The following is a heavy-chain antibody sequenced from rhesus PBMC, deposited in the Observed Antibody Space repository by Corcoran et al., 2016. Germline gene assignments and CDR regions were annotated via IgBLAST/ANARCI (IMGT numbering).Heavy chain of an antibody. Sequence: QVQLQESGPGLVQPSEPLSLTCGVSGGSISDDYYCTWIRQPPGKGLEWIGNIYGSGGGTNYNPSLKNRVTISIDTSKNQFSLKLSSVTAADTAVYYCARGEYSYSELDYWGQGVLVTVSS. CDR2: IYGSGGGT. V-gene: IGHV4-106*01. CDR3: ARGEYSYSELDY. CDR1: GGSISDDYY. D-gene: IGHD5-12*01. J-gene: IGHJ4*01.